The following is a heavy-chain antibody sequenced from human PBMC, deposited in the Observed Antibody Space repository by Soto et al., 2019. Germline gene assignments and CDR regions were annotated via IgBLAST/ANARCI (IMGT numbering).Heavy chain of an antibody. J-gene: IGHJ3*01. CDR1: GFAFSDQY. CDR2: SANKANSYTT. CDR3: TRGYSGVSAYAFDV. V-gene: IGHV3-72*01. D-gene: IGHD6-19*01. Sequence: GGSLRLSCVASGFAFSDQYIDWVRQAPGKGLEWVGRSANKANSYTTEYAASVRGRFTISRDDSKNSLYLQMNSLKIEDTAVYSCTRGYSGVSAYAFDVWGQGTMVTVSS.